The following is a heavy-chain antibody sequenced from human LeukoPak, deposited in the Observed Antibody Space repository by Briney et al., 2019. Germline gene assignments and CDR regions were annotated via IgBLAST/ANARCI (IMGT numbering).Heavy chain of an antibody. CDR3: AGVTPRSDAFDI. D-gene: IGHD3-10*01. CDR2: IRYDGSNK. V-gene: IGHV3-30*02. CDR1: GFTFSSYV. Sequence: GGSLRLSCAASGFTFSSYVMHWVRQSPGRGLEWVAFIRYDGSNKYYADSVKGRFTISRDNSKNILYLQMNSLRAEDTAVYYCAGVTPRSDAFDIWGQGTMVTVSS. J-gene: IGHJ3*02.